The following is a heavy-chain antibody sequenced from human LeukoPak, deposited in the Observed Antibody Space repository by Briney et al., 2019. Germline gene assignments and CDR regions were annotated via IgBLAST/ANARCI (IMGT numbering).Heavy chain of an antibody. CDR1: GYTLTGYY. J-gene: IGHJ4*02. Sequence: ASVKVSCKASGYTLTGYYMHWVRQAPGQGLEWMGWINPNSGGTNYAQKFQGRVTMTRDTSISTAYMELSRLRSDDTAVYYCARGDIVVVPAAHSRDYWGQGTLVTVSS. D-gene: IGHD2-2*01. CDR3: ARGDIVVVPAAHSRDY. CDR2: INPNSGGT. V-gene: IGHV1-2*02.